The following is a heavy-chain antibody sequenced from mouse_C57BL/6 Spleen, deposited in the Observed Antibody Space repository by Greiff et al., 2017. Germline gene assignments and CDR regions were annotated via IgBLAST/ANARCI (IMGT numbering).Heavy chain of an antibody. CDR1: GYTFTSYW. CDR3: ATSGVYDGYYCAMDY. CDR2: INPSNGGT. V-gene: IGHV1-53*01. Sequence: QVQLQQPGTELVKPGASVKLSCKASGYTFTSYWMHWVKQRPGQGLEWIGNINPSNGGTNYNEKFKSKATLTVDKSSSTAYMQLSSLTSEDSAVYYGATSGVYDGYYCAMDYWGQGTSVTVSS. J-gene: IGHJ4*01. D-gene: IGHD1-2*01.